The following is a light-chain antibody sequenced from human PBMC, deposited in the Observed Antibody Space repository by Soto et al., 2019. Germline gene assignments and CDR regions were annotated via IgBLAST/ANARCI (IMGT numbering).Light chain of an antibody. V-gene: IGKV1-8*01. Sequence: AIRMTQSPSSCSASTGDRVTITCRASQGISSYLAWYQQKPGKAPKLLIYAASTLQSGVPSRFSGSGSGTDFTLTISCLQSEDFATYSCQQSYSITWTFGQGTKVDIK. CDR3: QQSYSITWT. CDR1: QGISSY. J-gene: IGKJ1*01. CDR2: AAS.